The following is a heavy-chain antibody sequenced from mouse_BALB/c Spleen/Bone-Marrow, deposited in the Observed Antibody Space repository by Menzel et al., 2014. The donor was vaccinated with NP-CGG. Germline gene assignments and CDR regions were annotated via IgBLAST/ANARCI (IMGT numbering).Heavy chain of an antibody. J-gene: IGHJ2*01. CDR3: ARWFDY. V-gene: IGHV1S81*02. Sequence: VQLQQSGAELVKPGASVTLSCKASGYTFTNYWMHWVKQRPGQGLEWIGEINPSNGRTNYNEKFKSKATLTVDKSSSTAYMQLSSLTSEDAAVYYWARWFDYWGRGTTLTVSS. CDR2: INPSNGRT. CDR1: GYTFTNYW.